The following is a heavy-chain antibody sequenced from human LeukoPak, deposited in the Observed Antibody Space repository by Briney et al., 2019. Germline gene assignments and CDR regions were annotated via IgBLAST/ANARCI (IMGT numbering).Heavy chain of an antibody. V-gene: IGHV4-59*12. J-gene: IGHJ6*03. CDR2: IYYTGST. CDR3: ARRKGSSYYYYYYMDV. D-gene: IGHD1-26*01. CDR1: GDSISSDY. Sequence: SETLSLTCAVSGDSISSDYWSWVRQPPGKGLEWSGYIYYTGSTNYNPSLKSRVTISVDTSKNQFSLKLSSVTAADTAVYYCARRKGSSYYYYYYMDVWGKGTTVTISS.